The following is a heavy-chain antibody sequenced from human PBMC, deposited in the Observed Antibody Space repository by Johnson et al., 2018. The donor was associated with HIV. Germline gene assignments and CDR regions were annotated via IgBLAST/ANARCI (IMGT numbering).Heavy chain of an antibody. V-gene: IGHV3-33*03. CDR1: GFTFSSYG. CDR3: TYSSAWSPGAFDI. J-gene: IGHJ3*02. CDR2: IWYDGSNK. D-gene: IGHD6-19*01. Sequence: QVQLVESGGGVVQPGRSLRLSCAASGFTFSSYGMHWVRQAPGKGLEWVAVIWYDGSNKYYADSVKGRFTISRDNSKNTLYLQMNSLRAEDTAVFYCTYSSAWSPGAFDIWGQGTMVTVSS.